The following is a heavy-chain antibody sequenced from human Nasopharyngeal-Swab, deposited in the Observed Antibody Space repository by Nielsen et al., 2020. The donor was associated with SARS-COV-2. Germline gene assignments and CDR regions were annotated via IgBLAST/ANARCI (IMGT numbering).Heavy chain of an antibody. V-gene: IGHV3-20*04. J-gene: IGHJ5*02. CDR2: INWNGGST. Sequence: GESLKISCAASGFTFHDYAMTWVRQAPGKGLEWVSGINWNGGSTGYADSVKGRFTISRDNAKNSLYLQMDSLRAEDTAVYYCARGVPFDPWGQGTLVTVSS. CDR3: ARGVPFDP. CDR1: GFTFHDYA.